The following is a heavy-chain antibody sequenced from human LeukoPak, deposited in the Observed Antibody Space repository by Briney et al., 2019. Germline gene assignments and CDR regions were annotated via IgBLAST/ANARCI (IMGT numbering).Heavy chain of an antibody. CDR3: ARSRIERRSMIADY. J-gene: IGHJ4*02. D-gene: IGHD3-22*01. CDR2: MWHDGSIG. Sequence: GGSLRLSCAASGFTFSNYVMHWVRQTPGKGLEWVACMWHDGSIGYYEDSVKGRFTISRDSSKNSLYLQMNSLRVEDTAMYYCARSRIERRSMIADYWGQGTLVTVSS. V-gene: IGHV3-33*01. CDR1: GFTFSNYV.